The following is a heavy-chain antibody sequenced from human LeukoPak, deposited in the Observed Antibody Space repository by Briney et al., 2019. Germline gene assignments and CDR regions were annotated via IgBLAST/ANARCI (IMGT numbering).Heavy chain of an antibody. CDR2: ISDDGSNK. J-gene: IGHJ5*02. Sequence: GGSPRLSRAASGSTFSRNAMHWVRQAPGKGLGWVAVISDDGSNKYYADSVKGRFIISRDNSKNTLFLQMNSLRPEDMAMYHCARDRPAGYERSGGHNWFDPWGQGTLVTVSS. V-gene: IGHV3-30-3*01. CDR1: GSTFSRNA. CDR3: ARDRPAGYERSGGHNWFDP. D-gene: IGHD3-22*01.